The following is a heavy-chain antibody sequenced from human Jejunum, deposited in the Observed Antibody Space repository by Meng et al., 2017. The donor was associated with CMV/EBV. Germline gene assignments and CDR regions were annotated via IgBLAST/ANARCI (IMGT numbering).Heavy chain of an antibody. J-gene: IGHJ6*02. V-gene: IGHV3-9*01. CDR1: SFDAFA. CDR2: INWNSGSI. Sequence: SFDAFAMYGIRQVPGKGLEWVSGINWNSGSIGYADSVKGRFTISRDNAKNSLYLQMNSLRPEDTALYYCAKATIAGRRGYGMDVWGQGTTVTVSS. D-gene: IGHD2-15*01. CDR3: AKATIAGRRGYGMDV.